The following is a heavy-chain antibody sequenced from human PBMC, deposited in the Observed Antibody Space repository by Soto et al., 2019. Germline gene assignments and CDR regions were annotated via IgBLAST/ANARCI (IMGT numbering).Heavy chain of an antibody. CDR1: GYTLTNYY. Sequence: ASVKVSCKASGYTLTNYYMHWVRQAPGQGLEWMVIINPSVSSTSYAQKFQGRVAMTRDTSTSTVYMELSSLRADDTAVYYCARRSGGYCSGGRCYFDLWGQGTQVTVSS. V-gene: IGHV1-46*01. CDR2: INPSVSST. D-gene: IGHD2-15*01. J-gene: IGHJ4*02. CDR3: ARRSGGYCSGGRCYFDL.